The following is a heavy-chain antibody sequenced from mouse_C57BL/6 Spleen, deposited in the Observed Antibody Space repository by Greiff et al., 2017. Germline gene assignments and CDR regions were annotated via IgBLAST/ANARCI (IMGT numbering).Heavy chain of an antibody. CDR2: SRNKANDYTT. Sequence: EVKLMESGGGLVQSGRSLRLSCATSGFTFSDFYMEWVRQAPGKGLEWIAASRNKANDYTTEYSASVKGRFIVSRDTSQSILYLQMNALRAEDTASYYGARAKYGYGFDYWGQGTTLTVSS. CDR1: GFTFSDFY. CDR3: ARAKYGYGFDY. V-gene: IGHV7-1*01. D-gene: IGHD2-2*01. J-gene: IGHJ2*01.